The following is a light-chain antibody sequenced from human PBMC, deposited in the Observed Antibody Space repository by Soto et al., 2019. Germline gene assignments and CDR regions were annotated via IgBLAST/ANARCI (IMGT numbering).Light chain of an antibody. J-gene: IGKJ1*01. CDR2: DAS. V-gene: IGKV3-20*01. CDR3: QQYGTSPSWT. CDR1: QSVSSSQ. Sequence: EIVLTQSPGTVSLSPGERATLSCRASQSVSSSQLAWYQHKPGQAPRLLIDDASRRATGIPDRFSGSGSGTDFTLTISRREPEDFGVYFCQQYGTSPSWTFGQGTKVEIK.